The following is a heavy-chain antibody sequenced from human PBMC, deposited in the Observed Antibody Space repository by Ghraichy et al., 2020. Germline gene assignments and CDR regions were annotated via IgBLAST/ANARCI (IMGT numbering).Heavy chain of an antibody. Sequence: SETLSLTCTVSGGSISSSSYYWGWIRQPPGKGLEWIGSIYYSGSTYYNPSLKSRVTISIDTSKNQFSLKLSSVTAADTAWYYCARHKVEAVAGTLMYYFDYWGQGTLVTVSS. CDR2: IYYSGST. CDR1: GGSISSSSYY. J-gene: IGHJ4*02. V-gene: IGHV4-39*01. D-gene: IGHD6-19*01. CDR3: ARHKVEAVAGTLMYYFDY.